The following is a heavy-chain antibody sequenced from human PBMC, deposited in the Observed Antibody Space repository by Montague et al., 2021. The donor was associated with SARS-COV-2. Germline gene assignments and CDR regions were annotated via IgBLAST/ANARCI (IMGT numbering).Heavy chain of an antibody. Sequence: SETLSLTCTVSGGSISSYYWSWIRQPPGKGLEWIGYIYYSGSTNYNPSLKSRVTISVDTSKNQFSLNLNSVTAADTAVYYFAREGVYGSRYYYGMDVWGQGTTVTVSS. D-gene: IGHD3-10*01. J-gene: IGHJ6*02. CDR3: AREGVYGSRYYYGMDV. CDR1: GGSISSYY. CDR2: IYYSGST. V-gene: IGHV4-59*01.